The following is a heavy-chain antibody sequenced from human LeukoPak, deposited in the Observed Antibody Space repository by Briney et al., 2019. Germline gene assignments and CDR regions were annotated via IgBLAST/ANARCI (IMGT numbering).Heavy chain of an antibody. V-gene: IGHV4-34*01. CDR1: GGSFSGYC. CDR2: INHSGST. CDR3: ARGRDDYTWIFDY. D-gene: IGHD4-11*01. Sequence: PSETLSLTCGVYGGSFSGYCWNWIRQPPGKGLEWIGEINHSGSTNYNPSLKSRVTIPVDTSKNQFSLKLSSVTAADTAVYYCARGRDDYTWIFDYWGQGNLVTVSS. J-gene: IGHJ4*02.